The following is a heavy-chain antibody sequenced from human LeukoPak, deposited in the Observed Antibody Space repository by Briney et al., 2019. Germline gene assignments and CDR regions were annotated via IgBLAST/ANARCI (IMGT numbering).Heavy chain of an antibody. D-gene: IGHD3-10*01. CDR3: ARVPSYCWMWAYGSGAKRCDTWFDP. CDR2: INHSGST. V-gene: IGHV4-34*01. Sequence: SETLSLTCAVYGGSFSGYYWSWIRQPPGKGLEWIGEINHSGSTNYDPSLKSRVTISVDTSKNQFSLKLSSVTAADTAVYYCARVPSYCWMWAYGSGAKRCDTWFDPWGQGTLVTVSS. CDR1: GGSFSGYY. J-gene: IGHJ5*02.